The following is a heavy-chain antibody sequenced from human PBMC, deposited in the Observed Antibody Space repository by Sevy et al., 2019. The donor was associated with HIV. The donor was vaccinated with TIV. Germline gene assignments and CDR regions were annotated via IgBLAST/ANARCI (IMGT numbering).Heavy chain of an antibody. Sequence: GGSLRLSCAVSGFTVSTNYMTWVRQAPGKGLEWVSVISNGGSTFYADSVKGRFTISRDNSKNTLYLQMNSLRADDTAVYYCAREGYSSSPSLRDYGMDVWGHGTTVTVSS. D-gene: IGHD6-6*01. CDR3: AREGYSSSPSLRDYGMDV. J-gene: IGHJ6*02. CDR2: ISNGGST. CDR1: GFTVSTNY. V-gene: IGHV3-53*01.